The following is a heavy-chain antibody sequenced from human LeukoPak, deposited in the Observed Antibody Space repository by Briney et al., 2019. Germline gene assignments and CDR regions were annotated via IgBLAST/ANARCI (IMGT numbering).Heavy chain of an antibody. CDR1: RFTISNYW. CDR2: IHQGGGEK. D-gene: IGHD3-10*01. CDR3: ARVRGGYYFDY. Sequence: PAGSLRLSCAASRFTISNYWMTWVRQAPGKGLEWVANIHQGGGEKCYVDSVKGRFTISRDNAKNSLYLQMNSLRAEDTAVYYCARVRGGYYFDYWGQGTLVTVSS. V-gene: IGHV3-7*01. J-gene: IGHJ4*02.